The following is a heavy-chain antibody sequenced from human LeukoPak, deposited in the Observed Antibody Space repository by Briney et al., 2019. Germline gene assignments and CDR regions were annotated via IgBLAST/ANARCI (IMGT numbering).Heavy chain of an antibody. V-gene: IGHV3-48*02. CDR2: ISSGSSTI. J-gene: IGHJ4*02. CDR3: ARGLVSAFDC. Sequence: GGSLRLSCAASGFTVNSYSMNWVRRAPGKGLEWVSYISSGSSTIYYADSVKGRFTISRDNAKNSLYLQMNSLRDEDTAVYYCARGLVSAFDCWGQGTLVTVSS. D-gene: IGHD2-8*01. CDR1: GFTVNSYS.